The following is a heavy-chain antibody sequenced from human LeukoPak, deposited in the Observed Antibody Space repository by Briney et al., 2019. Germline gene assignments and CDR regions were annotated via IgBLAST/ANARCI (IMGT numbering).Heavy chain of an antibody. CDR1: GYTFTGYY. V-gene: IGHV1-2*02. CDR2: INPNINGT. J-gene: IGHJ6*03. D-gene: IGHD6-19*01. CDR3: ARAYSSGWYGDYYYYYIDV. Sequence: ASVKVSCKASGYTFTGYYIHWVRQAPGQGLEWMGWINPNINGTNYAQKFQGRVTMTGDRSISTAYMELSRLRSDDTAVYYCARAYSSGWYGDYYYYYIDVWGKGTTVTVSS.